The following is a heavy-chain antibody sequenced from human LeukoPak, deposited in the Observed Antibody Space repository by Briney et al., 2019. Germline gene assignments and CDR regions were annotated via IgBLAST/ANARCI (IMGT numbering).Heavy chain of an antibody. D-gene: IGHD7-27*01. CDR2: ISYDGSNK. CDR3: AKKLVPYQKLGIWDYFDY. J-gene: IGHJ4*02. CDR1: GFTFSSYG. Sequence: PGGSLRLSCAASGFTFSSYGMHWVRQAPGKGLEWVAVISYDGSNKYYADSVKGRFTISRGNSKNTLYLQMNSLRAEDTAVYYCAKKLVPYQKLGIWDYFDYWGQGTLVTVSS. V-gene: IGHV3-30*18.